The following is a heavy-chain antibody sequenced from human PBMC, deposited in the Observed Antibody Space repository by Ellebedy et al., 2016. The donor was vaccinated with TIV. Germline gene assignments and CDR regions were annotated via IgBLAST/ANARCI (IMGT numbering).Heavy chain of an antibody. CDR1: GDSVSTDIG. J-gene: IGHJ6*02. D-gene: IGHD3-10*01. V-gene: IGHV6-1*01. CDR2: TYYRSKWNN. CDR3: ARGWFGSGMGV. Sequence: SQTLSLTCVISGDSVSTDIGWNWIRQSPSRGLEWLGRTYYRSKWNNDYAVSLKSRITINPDTSKILFSLQLNSVTPEDTAVYYCARGWFGSGMGVWGQGTTVTVSS.